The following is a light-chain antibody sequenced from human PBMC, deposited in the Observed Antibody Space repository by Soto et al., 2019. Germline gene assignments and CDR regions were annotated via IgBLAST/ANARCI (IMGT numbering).Light chain of an antibody. J-gene: IGKJ1*01. V-gene: IGKV1-5*03. CDR2: KAS. CDR3: KQYNSYSWT. Sequence: DIPITRSPSTLSGAVGDRGTSTCRASQSISSWLAWYQQKPGKAPKLMIYKASSLESGVPSRFSGSGSGTEFTLTISSLQPDDFATYYCKQYNSYSWTFGKGTTVDIK. CDR1: QSISSW.